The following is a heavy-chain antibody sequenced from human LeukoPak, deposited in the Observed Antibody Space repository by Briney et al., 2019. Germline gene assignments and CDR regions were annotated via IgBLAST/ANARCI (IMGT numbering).Heavy chain of an antibody. Sequence: GGSLRLSCEASGFNFSTKEMNWVRQAPGKGLEWVSYISEGVTGKYYADSVKGRFTVSRDNAKNSLYLQMNSLRVEDTAIYYCTREAGDTWLDAFDVWGQGTMITVSS. CDR3: TREAGDTWLDAFDV. J-gene: IGHJ3*01. CDR1: GFNFSTKE. CDR2: ISEGVTGK. V-gene: IGHV3-48*03. D-gene: IGHD3-9*01.